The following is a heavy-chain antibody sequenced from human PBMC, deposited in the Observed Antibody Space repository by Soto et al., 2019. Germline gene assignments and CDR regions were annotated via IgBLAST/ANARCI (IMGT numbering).Heavy chain of an antibody. V-gene: IGHV4-59*01. J-gene: IGHJ6*02. Sequence: LSETLSLTCTVSGGSISSYYWSWIRQPPGKGLEWIGYIYYSGSTNYNPSLKSRVTISVDTSKNQFSLKLRSVTAADTAVYYCARAARFIYCMDVWGQGTTVTVSS. CDR1: GGSISSYY. CDR2: IYYSGST. CDR3: ARAARFIYCMDV.